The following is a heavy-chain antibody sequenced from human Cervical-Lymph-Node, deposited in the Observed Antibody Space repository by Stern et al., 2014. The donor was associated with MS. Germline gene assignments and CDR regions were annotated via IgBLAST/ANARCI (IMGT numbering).Heavy chain of an antibody. J-gene: IGHJ6*02. V-gene: IGHV4-39*02. CDR2: IYYSGST. CDR1: GGSITSTGYY. D-gene: IGHD3-10*01. CDR3: GRLAGFSYYPMDV. Sequence: QVQLQESGPGLVKPAETLSLTCTVSGGSITSTGYYWGWIRQSPEKGLEWIGSIYYSGSTSYNPSLKSRLTISVDTSKNHFSLKLSSMTAADTAVYYCGRLAGFSYYPMDVWGQGTTVTVSS.